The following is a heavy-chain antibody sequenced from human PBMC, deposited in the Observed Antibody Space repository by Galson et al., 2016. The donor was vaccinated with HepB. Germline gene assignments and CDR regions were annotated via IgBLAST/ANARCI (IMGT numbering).Heavy chain of an antibody. CDR3: ARHVVGDYGDCFDY. CDR1: GGSISSSLYY. D-gene: IGHD3-16*01. V-gene: IGHV4-39*01. Sequence: ETLSLTCTVSGGSISSSLYYWGWIRQPPGKGLEWIGSISHLGSTYYNPSLKSRVTISVDTSKNQFSLKLTSVTATETAVYYCARHVVGDYGDCFDYWGQGTLVPVSS. J-gene: IGHJ4*02. CDR2: ISHLGST.